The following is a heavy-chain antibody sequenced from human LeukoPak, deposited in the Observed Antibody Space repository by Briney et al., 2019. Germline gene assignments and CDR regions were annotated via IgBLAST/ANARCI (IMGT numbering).Heavy chain of an antibody. V-gene: IGHV3-30*18. CDR3: AKDLRGDYDFWSGYYTGNWFDP. D-gene: IGHD3-3*01. CDR2: ISYDGSNK. Sequence: GRSLRLSCAASGFTFSSYGMHWVRQAPGKGLEWVAVISYDGSNKYYADSVKGRFTISRDNSKNTLYLQMNSLRAEDTAVYYCAKDLRGDYDFWSGYYTGNWFDPWGQGTLVTVSS. J-gene: IGHJ5*02. CDR1: GFTFSSYG.